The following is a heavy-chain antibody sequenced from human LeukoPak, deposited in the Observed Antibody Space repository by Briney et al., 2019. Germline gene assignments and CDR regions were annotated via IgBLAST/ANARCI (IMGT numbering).Heavy chain of an antibody. Sequence: PGGSLRLSCAASGFTFSSYAMSWVRQAPGKGLEWVSAISGSGGSTYYADSVKGRFTISRDNSKNTLYLQMNSLRAEDTAVYYCAKGTRGYYDSSGYHPRFGYWGQGTLVTVSS. J-gene: IGHJ4*02. CDR2: ISGSGGST. CDR3: AKGTRGYYDSSGYHPRFGY. V-gene: IGHV3-23*01. CDR1: GFTFSSYA. D-gene: IGHD3-22*01.